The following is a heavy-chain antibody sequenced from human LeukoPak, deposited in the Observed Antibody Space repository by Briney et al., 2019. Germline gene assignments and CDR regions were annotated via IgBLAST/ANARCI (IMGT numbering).Heavy chain of an antibody. J-gene: IGHJ4*02. CDR1: GYSFTRYW. CDR2: IYPGDSDT. Sequence: GESLKISCKGSGYSFTRYWIGWVRQMPGKGLALMGIIYPGDSDTKYSPSFQGQVTISADKSISTAYLQWSSLKASDTAMYYCARQGGYCSGGSCYSDYWGQGTLVTVSS. V-gene: IGHV5-51*01. CDR3: ARQGGYCSGGSCYSDY. D-gene: IGHD2-15*01.